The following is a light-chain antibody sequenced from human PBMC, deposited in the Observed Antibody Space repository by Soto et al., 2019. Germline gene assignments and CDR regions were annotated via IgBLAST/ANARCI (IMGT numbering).Light chain of an antibody. CDR1: QSISRH. J-gene: IGKJ1*01. V-gene: IGKV3-15*01. Sequence: DIVMTQSPVTLSVSPWDRATLSCRASQSISRHLAWYQQRPGQAPSLLIYGASTRASGVPARFSGSGSGTEFTLTISSLQSEDFAVYYCQQYNDWPRTFGQGTKVDI. CDR2: GAS. CDR3: QQYNDWPRT.